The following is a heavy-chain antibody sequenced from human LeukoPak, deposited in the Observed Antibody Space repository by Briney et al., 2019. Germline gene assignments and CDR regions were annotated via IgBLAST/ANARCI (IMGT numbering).Heavy chain of an antibody. D-gene: IGHD3-10*02. CDR1: GFTFSNAW. CDR2: IKSKTDGGTT. Sequence: PGGSLRLSCAASGFTFSNAWMSWVRQAPGKGLEWVGRIKSKTDGGTTDYAAPVKGRSTISRDDPKNTLYMQMNSLKTEDTAVYYCTTITWFYYVDYFDYWGQGTLVTVSS. CDR3: TTITWFYYVDYFDY. V-gene: IGHV3-15*01. J-gene: IGHJ4*02.